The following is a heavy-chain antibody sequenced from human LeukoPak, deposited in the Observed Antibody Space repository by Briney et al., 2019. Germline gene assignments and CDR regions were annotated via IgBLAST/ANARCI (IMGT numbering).Heavy chain of an antibody. CDR3: ARADHYYDSSVAFDP. CDR2: ISGSGGST. Sequence: GGSLRLSCAASGFTFSSYAMSWVRQAPGKGLEWVSAISGSGGSTYYADSVKGRFTISRDNAKNSLYLQMNSLRAEDTAVYYCARADHYYDSSVAFDPWGQGTLVTVSS. D-gene: IGHD3-22*01. V-gene: IGHV3-23*01. CDR1: GFTFSSYA. J-gene: IGHJ5*02.